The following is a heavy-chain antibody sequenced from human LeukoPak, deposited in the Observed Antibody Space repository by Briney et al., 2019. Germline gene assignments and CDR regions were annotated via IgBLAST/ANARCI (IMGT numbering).Heavy chain of an antibody. J-gene: IGHJ5*02. CDR2: VHYGGST. D-gene: IGHD3-22*01. V-gene: IGHV4-59*12. CDR1: GGSISSFD. CDR3: ARDHTTYYYDSSGYDWFDP. Sequence: SETLSLTCTVSGGSISSFDWSWIRQPPGKGLEWIGCVHYGGSTNYNPSLKSRVTMSVDTSKNQFSLKLSSVTAADTAVYYCARDHTTYYYDSSGYDWFDPWGQGTLVTVSS.